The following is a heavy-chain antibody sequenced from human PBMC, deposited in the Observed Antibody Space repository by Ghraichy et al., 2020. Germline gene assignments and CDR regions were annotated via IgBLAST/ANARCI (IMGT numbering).Heavy chain of an antibody. V-gene: IGHV3-23*01. CDR2: TSRSGGTT. D-gene: IGHD2-15*01. Sequence: GESLNISCAASGFTFSSYAMSWVRQAPGKGLEWVSATSRSGGTTFYADSVKGRFSISRDNSKNTLDLHMNSLRAEDTAIYYCAKSGYCADDSCTTAFDCWGQGALVTVSS. J-gene: IGHJ4*02. CDR3: AKSGYCADDSCTTAFDC. CDR1: GFTFSSYA.